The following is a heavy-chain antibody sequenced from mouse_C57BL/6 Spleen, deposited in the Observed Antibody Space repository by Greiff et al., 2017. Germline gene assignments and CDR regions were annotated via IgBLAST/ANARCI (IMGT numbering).Heavy chain of an antibody. CDR2: ISYDGSN. J-gene: IGHJ2*01. CDR3: ARDYGSSFDY. D-gene: IGHD1-1*01. V-gene: IGHV3-6*01. Sequence: VQLQQSGPGLVKPSQSLSLTCSVTGYSITSGYYWNWIRQFPGNKLEWRGYISYDGSNNYNPSLKNRISITRYTSTNQFFLKLNSVTTEDTASYYCARDYGSSFDYWGQGTTLTVSS. CDR1: GYSITSGYY.